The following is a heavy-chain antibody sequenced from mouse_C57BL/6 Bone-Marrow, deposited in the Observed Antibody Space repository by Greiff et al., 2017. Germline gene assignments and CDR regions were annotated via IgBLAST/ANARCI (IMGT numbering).Heavy chain of an antibody. J-gene: IGHJ2*01. CDR1: GYSFTGYY. CDR3: ARGYYGSSPGDY. D-gene: IGHD1-1*01. V-gene: IGHV1-42*01. CDR2: INPSTGGT. Sequence: VQLKESGPELVKPGASVKISCKASGYSFTGYYMNWVKQSPEKSLEWIGEINPSTGGTTYNQKFKAKATLTVDKSSSTAYMQLKSLTSEDSAVYYCARGYYGSSPGDYWGQGTTLTVSS.